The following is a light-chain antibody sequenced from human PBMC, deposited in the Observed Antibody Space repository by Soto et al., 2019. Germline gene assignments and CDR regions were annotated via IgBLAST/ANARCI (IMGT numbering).Light chain of an antibody. V-gene: IGKV3-15*01. Sequence: EIVMTQSPATLSVSPGERATLSCRASQTVSSTLAWYQQRPGQAHRLLIYGASTRATCIPHRVSGSGSGTEFSLAISSLQSEDFGVYYCKQYNEWSWYTFGQGTKLEIK. CDR2: GAS. CDR1: QTVSST. J-gene: IGKJ2*01. CDR3: KQYNEWSWYT.